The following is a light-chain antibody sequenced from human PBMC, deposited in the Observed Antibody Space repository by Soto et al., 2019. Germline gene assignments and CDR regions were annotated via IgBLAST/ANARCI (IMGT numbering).Light chain of an antibody. J-gene: IGLJ3*02. V-gene: IGLV1-40*01. Sequence: QSVLTQTPSVSGAPGQSVTMSCGGSNSNIGAGYDVHWYKQVPGTAPKLLIYGNVNRPAGVLDRFSGSKSGASASLAITELQAEDEADYYCQSYDSSLSGWVFGGGTNLTVL. CDR2: GNV. CDR3: QSYDSSLSGWV. CDR1: NSNIGAGYD.